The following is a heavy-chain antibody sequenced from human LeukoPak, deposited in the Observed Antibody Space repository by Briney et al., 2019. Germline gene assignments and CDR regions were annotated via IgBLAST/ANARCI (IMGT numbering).Heavy chain of an antibody. Sequence: ASVKVSCKASGYTFTGYYMHWVRQAPGQGLEWMGWINPNSGDTGYAQKFQGRVTMTRNTSISTAYMELSSLRSEDTAVYYCARGTPTYSNYNWFDPWGQGTLVTVSS. J-gene: IGHJ5*02. CDR3: ARGTPTYSNYNWFDP. CDR1: GYTFTGYY. D-gene: IGHD4-11*01. CDR2: INPNSGDT. V-gene: IGHV1-8*02.